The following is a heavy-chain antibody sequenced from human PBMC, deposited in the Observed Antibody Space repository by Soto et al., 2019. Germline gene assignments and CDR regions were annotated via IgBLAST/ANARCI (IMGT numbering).Heavy chain of an antibody. V-gene: IGHV1-2*04. J-gene: IGHJ6*02. CDR3: ARGWGLLWFGELLYSRAYYYGMDV. CDR2: INPNSGGT. Sequence: ASVKVSCKASGYTFTGYYMHWVRQAPGQGLEWMGWINPNSGGTNYAQKFRGWVTMTRDTSISTAYMELSRLRSDDTAVYYCARGWGLLWFGELLYSRAYYYGMDVWGQGTTVTVSS. D-gene: IGHD3-10*01. CDR1: GYTFTGYY.